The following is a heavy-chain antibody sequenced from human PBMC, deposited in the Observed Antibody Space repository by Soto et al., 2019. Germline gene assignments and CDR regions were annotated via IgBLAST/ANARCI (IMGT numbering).Heavy chain of an antibody. CDR3: TTYGNSSKGFDY. V-gene: IGHV3-73*01. Sequence: EVQLVESGGGLVHPGGSLKLSCAVSGFTFSGSVMHWVRQAPGKGLEWLGRIRSRDSDYATSYAESVKGRVTISRDDPKNTAYLQVTSLKIEDTALYYCTTYGNSSKGFDYWGQGTLVTVSS. CDR2: IRSRDSDYAT. D-gene: IGHD6-6*01. J-gene: IGHJ4*02. CDR1: GFTFSGSV.